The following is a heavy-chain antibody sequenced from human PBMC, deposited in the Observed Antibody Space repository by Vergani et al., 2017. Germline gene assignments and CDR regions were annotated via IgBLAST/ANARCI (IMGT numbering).Heavy chain of an antibody. D-gene: IGHD2-2*02. J-gene: IGHJ4*02. Sequence: QVQLQESGPGLVKPSQTLSLTCTVSGCSISSGSYYWSWIRQPAGKGLEWIGRIYNSGSTNYNPSLKSRVTISVDTSKNQFSLKLSSVTAADTAVYYCAREGVPYCSSTSCYNLFDYWGQGTLVTVSS. CDR2: IYNSGST. CDR1: GCSISSGSYY. CDR3: AREGVPYCSSTSCYNLFDY. V-gene: IGHV4-61*02.